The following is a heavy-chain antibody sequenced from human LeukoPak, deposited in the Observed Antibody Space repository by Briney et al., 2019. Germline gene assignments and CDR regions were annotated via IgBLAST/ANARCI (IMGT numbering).Heavy chain of an antibody. Sequence: GGSLRLSCAASGFTFSDYNMRWIRQAPGKGLEWVSSISRSGSTKYYADSVKGRFTIPRDNAKNSLYLQMNSLRAEDTAVYYCARDMRPMDVWGKGTTVTVSS. CDR1: GFTFSDYN. J-gene: IGHJ6*04. D-gene: IGHD3-16*01. V-gene: IGHV3-11*01. CDR3: ARDMRPMDV. CDR2: ISRSGSTK.